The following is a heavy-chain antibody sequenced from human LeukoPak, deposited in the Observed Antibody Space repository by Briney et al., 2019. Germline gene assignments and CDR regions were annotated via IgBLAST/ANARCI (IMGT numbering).Heavy chain of an antibody. CDR1: GYTFTGYY. V-gene: IGHV1-2*02. CDR2: INPNSGGT. Sequence: ASVKVSCKASGYTFTGYYMHWVRQAPGQGLEWMGWINPNSGGTNYAQKFQGRVTMTRDTSISTAYMELNRLRSDDTAVYYCARTYFYCSGGSCFSAYYFDHWGQGTLVTVSS. D-gene: IGHD2-15*01. J-gene: IGHJ4*02. CDR3: ARTYFYCSGGSCFSAYYFDH.